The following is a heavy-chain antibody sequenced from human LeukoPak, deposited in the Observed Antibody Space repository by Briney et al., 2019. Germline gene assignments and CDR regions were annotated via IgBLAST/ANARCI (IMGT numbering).Heavy chain of an antibody. V-gene: IGHV4-4*07. CDR3: ARNLFSRYDYVWGGPRVPWSDP. D-gene: IGHD3-16*01. Sequence: SETLSLTCTVSGGSISSYYWSWIRQPAGKGLEWIGRIYTSGSTNYNPSLKSRVTMSVDTSKNQFSLKLSSVTAADTAVYYCARNLFSRYDYVWGGPRVPWSDPWGQGTLVTVSS. CDR1: GGSISSYY. J-gene: IGHJ5*02. CDR2: IYTSGST.